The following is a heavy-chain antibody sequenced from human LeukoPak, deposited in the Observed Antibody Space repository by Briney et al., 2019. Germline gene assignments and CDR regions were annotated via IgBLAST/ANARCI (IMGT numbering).Heavy chain of an antibody. D-gene: IGHD1-26*01. CDR2: ISGSGVST. CDR3: AKTVGVSFFDY. Sequence: GGSLRLSCAASGFTFGTYAMSWVRRAPGKGLEWVSSISGSGVSTFYADSVKGRFTISRDNSKNTLYLQMHSLRGEDTAMYYCAKTVGVSFFDYWGQGTLVTVSS. V-gene: IGHV3-23*01. CDR1: GFTFGTYA. J-gene: IGHJ4*02.